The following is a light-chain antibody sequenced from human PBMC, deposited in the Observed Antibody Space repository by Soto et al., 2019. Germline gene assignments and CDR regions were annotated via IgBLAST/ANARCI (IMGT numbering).Light chain of an antibody. V-gene: IGKV1-39*01. CDR3: QHSSGTPVT. CDR2: DAS. J-gene: IGKJ4*01. Sequence: DIQMTQSPSSLSASIGDRVAITCRSSQSISTFLNWYKQSPGKAPNLLIYDASGLKAGVPSRFSGSGSGTDFTLTISSLQPEDFATYYCQHSSGTPVTFGGGTKVE. CDR1: QSISTF.